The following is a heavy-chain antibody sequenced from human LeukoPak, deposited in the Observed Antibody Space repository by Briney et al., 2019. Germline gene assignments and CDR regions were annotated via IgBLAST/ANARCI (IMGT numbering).Heavy chain of an antibody. V-gene: IGHV4-4*07. Sequence: SETLSLTCTVSGGSISSYYWSWIRQPAGKGLEWIGRIYTSGSTNYNPSLKSRVTMSVDTSKNQFSLKLSSVTAADTAVYYCARDVGDFWSGYYTDYCYYMDVWGKGTTVTVSS. CDR3: ARDVGDFWSGYYTDYCYYMDV. CDR1: GGSISSYY. D-gene: IGHD3-3*01. J-gene: IGHJ6*03. CDR2: IYTSGST.